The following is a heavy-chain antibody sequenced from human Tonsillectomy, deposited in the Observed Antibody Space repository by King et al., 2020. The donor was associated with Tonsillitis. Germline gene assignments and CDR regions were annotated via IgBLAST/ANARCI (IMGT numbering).Heavy chain of an antibody. CDR1: GGSISSSSYY. V-gene: IGHV4-39*01. Sequence: QLQESGPGLVKPSETLSLTCTVSGGSISSSSYYWGWIRQPPGKGLEWIGSSYYSGSTYYNPSLKSRVTISVDTSKNQFSLKLSSVTAADTAVYYCARLYGSGWTYYFDYWGQGTLVTVSS. D-gene: IGHD6-19*01. CDR2: SYYSGST. J-gene: IGHJ4*02. CDR3: ARLYGSGWTYYFDY.